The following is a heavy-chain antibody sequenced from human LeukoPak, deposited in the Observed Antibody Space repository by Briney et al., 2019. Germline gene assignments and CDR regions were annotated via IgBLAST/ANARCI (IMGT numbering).Heavy chain of an antibody. CDR2: INTNTGNP. V-gene: IGHV7-4-1*02. CDR1: GYTFTSNA. Sequence: GGSVKVSCKASGYTFTSNALGWVRQAPGQGLEWMGWINTNTGNPTYAQGFTGRFVFSLDTSDNTAYLQISSLQAEDTAVYYCASFFCTSGLCYYLDYWGQGTLVTVSS. CDR3: ASFFCTSGLCYYLDY. D-gene: IGHD2-8*01. J-gene: IGHJ4*02.